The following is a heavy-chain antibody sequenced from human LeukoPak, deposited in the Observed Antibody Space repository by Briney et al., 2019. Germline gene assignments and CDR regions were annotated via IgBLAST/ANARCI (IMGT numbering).Heavy chain of an antibody. V-gene: IGHV3-21*04. CDR1: GLTFTAYT. Sequence: GGSLRLSYAASGLTFTAYTISWVRQAPGRGLEWVSYSSGSTTDIYSADSLKGRFTLSRDNAKNSLYLQMNSLRAEDTAVYYCAKYRGRVGAPRSGFDYWGEGALVIVSS. D-gene: IGHD1-26*01. CDR3: AKYRGRVGAPRSGFDY. J-gene: IGHJ4*02. CDR2: SSGSTTDI.